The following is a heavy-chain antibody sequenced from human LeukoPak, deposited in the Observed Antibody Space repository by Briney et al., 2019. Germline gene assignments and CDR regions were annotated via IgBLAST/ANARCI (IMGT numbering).Heavy chain of an antibody. V-gene: IGHV3-23*01. CDR3: AKDRYDSSGYLYYFDY. D-gene: IGHD3-22*01. Sequence: AGGSLRLSCAASGFTFSSYAMSWVRQAPGKGLEWVSAISGSGGSTYYADSVKGRFTISRDNSKNTLYLQMNSLRAEDTAVYYCAKDRYDSSGYLYYFDYWGQGTLVTVSS. CDR1: GFTFSSYA. CDR2: ISGSGGST. J-gene: IGHJ4*02.